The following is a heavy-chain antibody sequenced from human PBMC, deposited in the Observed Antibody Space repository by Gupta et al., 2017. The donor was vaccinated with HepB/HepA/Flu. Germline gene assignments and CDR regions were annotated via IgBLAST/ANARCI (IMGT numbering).Heavy chain of an antibody. CDR1: GASIISNNW. CDR3: AKIAVTGTYSDY. V-gene: IGHV4-4*02. J-gene: IGHJ4*02. CDR2: IYHGGST. Sequence: QVQLQESGPGLVKPSGTLSLTCTVSGASIISNNWWGWVRQPPGKGLEWIGEIYHGGSTNYNPSLKSRVTISVDKSKNQFSLNLNSVTAADTAVYFCAKIAVTGTYSDYWGQGTLVTVSS. D-gene: IGHD6-19*01.